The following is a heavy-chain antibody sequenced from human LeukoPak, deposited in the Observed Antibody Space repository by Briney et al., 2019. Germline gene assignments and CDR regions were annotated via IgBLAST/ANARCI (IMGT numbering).Heavy chain of an antibody. Sequence: GASVKVSCKASGYTFTGYYMHWVRQAPGQGLEWMGWINPNSGGTNYAQKFQGRVTMTRDTSISTAYMELSRLRSDDAAVYYCARRSDWYDVFDIWGQGTMVTVSS. V-gene: IGHV1-2*02. CDR2: INPNSGGT. CDR1: GYTFTGYY. D-gene: IGHD6-19*01. J-gene: IGHJ3*02. CDR3: ARRSDWYDVFDI.